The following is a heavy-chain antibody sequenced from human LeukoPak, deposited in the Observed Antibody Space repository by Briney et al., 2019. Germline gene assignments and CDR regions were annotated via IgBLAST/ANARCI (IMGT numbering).Heavy chain of an antibody. CDR1: GDSVPSNNAA. CDR2: SYYRSKWYT. Sequence: SQTLSLTCAISGDSVPSNNAAWNWIRQSPSRGLQWLGRSYYRSKWYTEYALSVKSRITINPDTSKNQFSVQLNSVTPEDTAVYYCAGGSSAFDIRGQGTMVTVSS. V-gene: IGHV6-1*01. CDR3: AGGSSAFDI. J-gene: IGHJ3*02.